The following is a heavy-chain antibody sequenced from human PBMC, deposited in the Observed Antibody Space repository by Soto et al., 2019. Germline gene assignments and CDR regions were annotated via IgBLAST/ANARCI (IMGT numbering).Heavy chain of an antibody. CDR3: ARAPSGSYPEFDY. CDR1: VFIFSSYT. V-gene: IGHV3-30-3*01. J-gene: IGHJ4*02. Sequence: SLRLSCAASVFIFSSYTMHWVRQAPGKGLEWVGVITYDGSNQYYADSVKGRFTISRDNSRNMLFLQMNSLRPDDTAVYYCARAPSGSYPEFDYWGQGTLVTVSS. CDR2: ITYDGSNQ. D-gene: IGHD1-26*01.